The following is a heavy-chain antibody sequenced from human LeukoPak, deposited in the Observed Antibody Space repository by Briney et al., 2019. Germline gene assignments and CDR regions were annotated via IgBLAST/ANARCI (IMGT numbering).Heavy chain of an antibody. CDR1: GGSISSSSYY. CDR3: ARGVYNLALVFDY. D-gene: IGHD5-24*01. Sequence: PSETLSLTCTVSGGSISSSSYYWSWIRQPAGKGLEWIGRVYSSGDTYYNSSLKTRLTISSDTSKNQFSLKLSSVTAEDTAVYYCARGVYNLALVFDYWGQGALVTVSS. CDR2: VYSSGDT. J-gene: IGHJ4*02. V-gene: IGHV4-61*02.